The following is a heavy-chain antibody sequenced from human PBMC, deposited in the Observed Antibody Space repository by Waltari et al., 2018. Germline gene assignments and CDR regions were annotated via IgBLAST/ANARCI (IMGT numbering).Heavy chain of an antibody. V-gene: IGHV4-34*01. CDR2: INHSGST. D-gene: IGHD6-19*01. CDR3: ARVIPVAVAFDI. J-gene: IGHJ3*02. CDR1: RGSFSVYH. Sequence: QVQLQQWGAGLLKPSATLSLTCAVYRGSFSVYHCIRIRHPPGKGLKWIVEINHSGSTNYNPSLKSRVTISVDTSKNQFSLKLSSVTAADTAVYYCARVIPVAVAFDIWGQGTMVTVSS.